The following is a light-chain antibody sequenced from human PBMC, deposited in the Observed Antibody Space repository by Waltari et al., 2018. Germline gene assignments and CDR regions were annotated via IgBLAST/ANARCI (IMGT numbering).Light chain of an antibody. CDR2: EVS. V-gene: IGLV2-14*01. CDR3: SSYTSSSTLCV. Sequence: QSALTQPASVSGSPGPSITLPCPGTSSDVGGYNYVSWYQQHPGKAPKLMIYEVSNRPSGVSNRFSGSKSGNTASLTISGLQAEDEADYYCSSYTSSSTLCVFGTGTKVTVL. J-gene: IGLJ1*01. CDR1: SSDVGGYNY.